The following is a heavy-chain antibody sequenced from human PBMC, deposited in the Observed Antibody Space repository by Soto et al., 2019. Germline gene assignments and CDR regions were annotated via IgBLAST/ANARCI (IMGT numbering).Heavy chain of an antibody. CDR3: AKSLVEMATISDY. V-gene: IGHV3-30*18. J-gene: IGHJ4*02. CDR2: ISYDGSNK. CDR1: GFTFSSYG. Sequence: QVQLVESGGGVVQPGRSLRLSCAASGFTFSSYGMHWVRQAPGKGLEWVAVISYDGSNKYYADSVKGRFTISRDNSKNTLYLQMNSLRAVDTAVYYCAKSLVEMATISDYWGQGTLVTVSS. D-gene: IGHD5-12*01.